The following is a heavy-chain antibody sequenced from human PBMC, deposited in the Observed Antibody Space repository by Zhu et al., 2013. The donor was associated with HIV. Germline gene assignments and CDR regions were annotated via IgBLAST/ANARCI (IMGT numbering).Heavy chain of an antibody. V-gene: IGHV4-59*02. Sequence: VQLQESGPGLVKPSETLSLTCAVSGDSVSSYYWSWIRQPPGKGLEWLGSISQSDSTKYNPSLESRVTISRETSKNVFSLRLTSVTAADTAMYYCAKEGSKKAVDYWGPGSWSPSPQ. CDR2: ISQSDST. J-gene: IGHJ4*02. CDR1: GDSVSSYY. CDR3: AKEGSKKAVDY. D-gene: IGHD3-10*01.